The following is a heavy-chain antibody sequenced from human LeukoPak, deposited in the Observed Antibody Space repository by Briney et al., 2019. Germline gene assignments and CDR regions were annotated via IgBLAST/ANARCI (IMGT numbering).Heavy chain of an antibody. J-gene: IGHJ6*03. Sequence: GGSLRLSCATSGFTLSDHYMDWVRQAPGKGLEWVSYISSSGSTIYYADSVKGRFTISRDNAKNSLYLQMNSLRAEDTAVYYCASLTAAAPYYYYYMDVWGKGTTVTVSS. CDR2: ISSSGSTI. CDR3: ASLTAAAPYYYYYMDV. D-gene: IGHD6-13*01. CDR1: GFTLSDHY. V-gene: IGHV3-11*04.